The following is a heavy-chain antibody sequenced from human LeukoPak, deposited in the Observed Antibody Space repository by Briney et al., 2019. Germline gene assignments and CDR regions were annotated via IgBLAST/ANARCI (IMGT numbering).Heavy chain of an antibody. J-gene: IGHJ4*02. CDR1: GGSISSSNW. CDR3: ARGGVYYDFWSGYFDY. CDR2: IYHSGSS. Sequence: SETLSLTCAVSGGSISSSNWWSWVRQPPGKGLEWIGEIYHSGSSNYNPSLKSRVTISVDKSKNQFSLKLSSVTAADTAVYYCARGGVYYDFWSGYFDYWGQGTLVTVSS. V-gene: IGHV4-4*02. D-gene: IGHD3-3*01.